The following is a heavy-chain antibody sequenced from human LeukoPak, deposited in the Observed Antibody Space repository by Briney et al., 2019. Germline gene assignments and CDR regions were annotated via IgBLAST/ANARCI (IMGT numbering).Heavy chain of an antibody. Sequence: SGTLSLTCAVSVGSISSSNWWSWVGQPPGKGLEWIGEIYHSESTNYNPSLKSRVTISVDKSKNQFSLKLSSVTAADTAVYYCATGVRYYYYMDVWGKGTTVTISS. V-gene: IGHV4-4*02. CDR2: IYHSEST. J-gene: IGHJ6*03. CDR1: VGSISSSNW. CDR3: ATGVRYYYYMDV.